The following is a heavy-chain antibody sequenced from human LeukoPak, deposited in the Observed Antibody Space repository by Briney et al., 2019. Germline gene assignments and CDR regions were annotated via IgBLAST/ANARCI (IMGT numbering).Heavy chain of an antibody. V-gene: IGHV3-23*01. Sequence: GGSLRLSCAASGFTFSSYWMSWVRQAPGKGLEWVSALSGTGGGTYSADSVKGRFTISRDNSRNTLYLQMNSLRAEDTAVYYCAKGLSGYHLNSFDYWGQGTLVTVSS. CDR3: AKGLSGYHLNSFDY. D-gene: IGHD5-12*01. CDR2: LSGTGGGT. J-gene: IGHJ4*02. CDR1: GFTFSSYW.